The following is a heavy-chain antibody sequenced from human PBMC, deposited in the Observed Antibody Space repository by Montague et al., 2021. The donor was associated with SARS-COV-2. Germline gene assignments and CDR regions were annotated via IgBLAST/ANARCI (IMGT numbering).Heavy chain of an antibody. CDR1: GDSISSSSYY. CDR2: KHYSGIT. CDR3: VRDGYTHVDY. V-gene: IGHV4-39*02. Sequence: TLSLTCTVSGDSISSSSYYWGWIRQPPGKGLEWIGNKHYSGITYNNPSLKNRVTMSVDTSKNQFSLKLSSVTAADTAVYYCVRDGYTHVDYWGQGTLVTVPS. D-gene: IGHD5-24*01. J-gene: IGHJ4*02.